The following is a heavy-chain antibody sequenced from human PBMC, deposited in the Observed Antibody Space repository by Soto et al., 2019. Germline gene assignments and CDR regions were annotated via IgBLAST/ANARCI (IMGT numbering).Heavy chain of an antibody. Sequence: EVQLVESGGGLIQPGGSLRLSCAASGFTVSSNYMNWVRQAPGKGLEWVSVIYSGGSTYYADSVKGRFTISRDNSKNRLYLQMNSLRAEDTGVYYCAGISDYQYYYGMDVWGQGTTVTVSS. CDR3: AGISDYQYYYGMDV. CDR2: IYSGGST. V-gene: IGHV3-53*01. D-gene: IGHD2-15*01. CDR1: GFTVSSNY. J-gene: IGHJ6*02.